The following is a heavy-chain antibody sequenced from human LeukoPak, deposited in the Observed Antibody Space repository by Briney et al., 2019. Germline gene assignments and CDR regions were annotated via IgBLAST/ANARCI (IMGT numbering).Heavy chain of an antibody. Sequence: ETLXXTCTVSGGSISSYYWSWVRQPPGKGLEWIGYIHYSGSTNYNPSLKSRVTISVDTSKNQFSLKLSSVTAADTAVYYCAXXXXGXXXXVVXNSAFDVWGPGXMVTVSS. CDR1: GGSISSYY. J-gene: IGHJ3*01. V-gene: IGHV4-59*01. CDR2: IHYSGST. D-gene: IGHD3-22*01. CDR3: AXXXXGXXXXVVXNSAFDV.